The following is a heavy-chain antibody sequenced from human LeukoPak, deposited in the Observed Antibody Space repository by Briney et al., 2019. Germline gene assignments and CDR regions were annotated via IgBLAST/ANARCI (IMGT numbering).Heavy chain of an antibody. Sequence: ASVKVSCKASGYTFTSYGISWVRQAPGQGLEWMGWISAYNGNTNYAQKLQGRVTMTTDTSTSAAYMELRSLRSDDTAVYYCARDQYYYDSSGYTTLDYWGQGTLVTVSS. J-gene: IGHJ4*02. V-gene: IGHV1-18*01. CDR2: ISAYNGNT. CDR3: ARDQYYYDSSGYTTLDY. D-gene: IGHD3-22*01. CDR1: GYTFTSYG.